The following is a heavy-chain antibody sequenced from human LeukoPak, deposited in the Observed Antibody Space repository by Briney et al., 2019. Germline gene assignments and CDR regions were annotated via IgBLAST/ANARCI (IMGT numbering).Heavy chain of an antibody. V-gene: IGHV1-69*13. CDR3: ARFEVTTAIRPWNAFDI. CDR2: IIPIFGTA. D-gene: IGHD2-21*02. Sequence: ASVKVSCKASGGTFISYAISWVRQAPGQGLEWMGGIIPIFGTANYAQKFQGRVTITADESTSTAYMELSSLRSEDTAVYYCARFEVTTAIRPWNAFDIWGQGTMVTVSS. CDR1: GGTFISYA. J-gene: IGHJ3*02.